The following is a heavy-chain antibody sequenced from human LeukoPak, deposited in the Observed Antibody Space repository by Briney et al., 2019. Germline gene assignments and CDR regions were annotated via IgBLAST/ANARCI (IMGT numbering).Heavy chain of an antibody. CDR1: GFTFSSYA. J-gene: IGHJ4*02. Sequence: GGSLRLSCAASGFTFSSYAMSWVRQAPGKGLEWVSAISGSGGSTYYADSVKGRFTISRDNSKNTLYLQMNGLKAEDTAVYYCARDDCSTTPCYAYWGQGTLVTVSS. D-gene: IGHD2-2*01. CDR2: ISGSGGST. V-gene: IGHV3-23*01. CDR3: ARDDCSTTPCYAY.